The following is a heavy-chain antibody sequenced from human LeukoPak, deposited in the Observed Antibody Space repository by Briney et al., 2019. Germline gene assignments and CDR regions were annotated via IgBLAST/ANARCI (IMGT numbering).Heavy chain of an antibody. J-gene: IGHJ4*02. CDR2: ITTDGSST. V-gene: IGHV3-74*01. D-gene: IGHD1-26*01. CDR1: GFIFRGYW. Sequence: GGSLRLSCEDSGFIFRGYWMHWVRQAPGKGLVWVSHITTDGSSTSYADPVKGRFTISRDNAKNTVYLQMNSLRGEDTAVYYCARGAIAGANFDYWGQGTLVTVSS. CDR3: ARGAIAGANFDY.